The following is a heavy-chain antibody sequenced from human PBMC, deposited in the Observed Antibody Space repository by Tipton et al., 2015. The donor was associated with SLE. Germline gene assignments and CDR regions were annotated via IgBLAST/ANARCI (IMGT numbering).Heavy chain of an antibody. J-gene: IGHJ3*02. CDR1: GYIFTSYW. CDR3: ASPPQLTGDGTVFDI. Sequence: QLVQSGAEVKKPGESLKISCKGSGYIFTSYWIGWVRQVPGKGLEWMGIIYPGNSDTRYSPSFQGQVTISADKSITTAYMQWSSLKASDTAMYYCASPPQLTGDGTVFDIWGQGTMVTVSS. V-gene: IGHV5-51*03. D-gene: IGHD3-9*01. CDR2: IYPGNSDT.